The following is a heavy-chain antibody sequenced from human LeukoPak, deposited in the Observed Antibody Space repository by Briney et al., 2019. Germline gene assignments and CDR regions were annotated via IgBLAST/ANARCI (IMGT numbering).Heavy chain of an antibody. CDR2: ISSSSSSI. CDR1: GFTFSSYN. D-gene: IGHD1-26*01. V-gene: IGHV3-48*01. J-gene: IGHJ4*02. CDR3: AKGFSAYSGSSLDS. Sequence: GGSLRLSCAASGFTFSSYNMNWVRQAPGKGLEWVSYISSSSSSIYYADSVKGRFTISRDNSRNTVYLQMNSLRAEDTALYYCAKGFSAYSGSSLDSWGQGTLVTVSS.